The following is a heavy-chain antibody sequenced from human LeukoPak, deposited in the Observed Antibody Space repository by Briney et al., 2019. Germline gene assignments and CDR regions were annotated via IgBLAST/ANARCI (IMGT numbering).Heavy chain of an antibody. CDR3: ARHMATIAAAAVDY. CDR1: GFTFSSYS. J-gene: IGHJ4*02. D-gene: IGHD6-13*01. V-gene: IGHV3-21*01. Sequence: KPGGSLRLSCAASGFTFSSYSMNWVRQAPGKGLEWVSSISSSSSYIYYADSAKGRFTISRDNAKNSLYLQMNSLRAEDTAVYHCARHMATIAAAAVDYWGQGTLVTVSS. CDR2: ISSSSSYI.